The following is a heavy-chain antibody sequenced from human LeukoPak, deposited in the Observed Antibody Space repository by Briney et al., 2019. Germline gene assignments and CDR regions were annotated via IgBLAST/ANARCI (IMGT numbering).Heavy chain of an antibody. Sequence: VASVKVSCKASGYTFTSYAMHWVRQAPGQRLEWMGWINAGNGNTKYSQKFQGRVTITWDTSASAAYMELSSLRSEDTAVYYCARAWGSDYSSEREFDYWGQGTLVTVSS. CDR3: ARAWGSDYSSEREFDY. V-gene: IGHV1-3*01. CDR2: INAGNGNT. D-gene: IGHD6-19*01. CDR1: GYTFTSYA. J-gene: IGHJ4*02.